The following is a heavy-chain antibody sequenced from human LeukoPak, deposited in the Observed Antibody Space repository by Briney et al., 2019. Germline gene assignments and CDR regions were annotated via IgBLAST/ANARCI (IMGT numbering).Heavy chain of an antibody. J-gene: IGHJ4*02. CDR3: AKTTAGYSSGRYPGWPVDY. CDR2: ISGSGGST. CDR1: GFTSGSCA. D-gene: IGHD6-19*01. Sequence: GGSLRLPCAASGFTSGSCAMYWVRQAPGQGLEWGSGISGSGGSTFYADSVKGRFTISRDNSENTVYLQMNSLREDDTAVYYCAKTTAGYSSGRYPGWPVDYWGQGTLVTVSS. V-gene: IGHV3-23*01.